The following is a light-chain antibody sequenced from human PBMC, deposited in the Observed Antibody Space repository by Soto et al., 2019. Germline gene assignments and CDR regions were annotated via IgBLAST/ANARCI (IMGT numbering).Light chain of an antibody. V-gene: IGKV1-39*01. CDR3: QQTYSTLSIT. CDR1: ESIARH. Sequence: DIQMTQSPSSLSASVGDRVTITCRASESIARHLNWYQQKPGKAPKLLIYAASSLQNGVPSRFRGGGSGTDFTLTISNLQPEDFXTYXXQQTYSTLSITFGQGTRLEIK. CDR2: AAS. J-gene: IGKJ5*01.